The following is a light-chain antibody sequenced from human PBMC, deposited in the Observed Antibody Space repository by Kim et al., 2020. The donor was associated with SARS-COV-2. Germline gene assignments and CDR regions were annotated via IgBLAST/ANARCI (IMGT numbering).Light chain of an antibody. Sequence: DIQMTQSPSSLSASVGDRVTITCRASQSINKFLNWYQHKPGQAPRLLIYAVSLLQGGVPSRFRGSGSGTVFTLTITSLQPEDIATYYCQQSSALPLTFGQGTRLEIK. CDR3: QQSSALPLT. CDR2: AVS. J-gene: IGKJ5*01. CDR1: QSINKF. V-gene: IGKV1-39*01.